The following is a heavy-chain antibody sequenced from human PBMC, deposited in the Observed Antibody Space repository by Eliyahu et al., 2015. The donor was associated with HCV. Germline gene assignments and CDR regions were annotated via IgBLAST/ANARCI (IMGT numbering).Heavy chain of an antibody. Sequence: EVQLVESGGGLVQPGGSLRLSCAASGFTFSSYWMSWVRQAPGKGLEWVANIKQDGSEKYYVDSVKGRFTISRDNAKNSLYLQMNSLRAEDTAVYYCASSLLEWLFHFDYWGQGTLVTVSS. CDR1: GFTFSSYW. D-gene: IGHD3-3*01. V-gene: IGHV3-7*01. CDR3: ASSLLEWLFHFDY. CDR2: IKQDGSEK. J-gene: IGHJ4*02.